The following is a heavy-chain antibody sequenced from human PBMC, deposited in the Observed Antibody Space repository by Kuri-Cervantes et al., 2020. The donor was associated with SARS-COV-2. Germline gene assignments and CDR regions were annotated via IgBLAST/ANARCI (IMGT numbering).Heavy chain of an antibody. V-gene: IGHV3-30-3*01. CDR3: ARASMYYYDSSGYYPTEYWYFDL. Sequence: GGSLRLSCAASGFTFSSYAMHWVRQAPGKGLEWVAVISYDGSNKYYADSVKGRFTISRDNAKNSLYLQMNSLRAEDTAVYYCARASMYYYDSSGYYPTEYWYFDLWGRGTLVTVSS. J-gene: IGHJ2*01. D-gene: IGHD3-22*01. CDR1: GFTFSSYA. CDR2: ISYDGSNK.